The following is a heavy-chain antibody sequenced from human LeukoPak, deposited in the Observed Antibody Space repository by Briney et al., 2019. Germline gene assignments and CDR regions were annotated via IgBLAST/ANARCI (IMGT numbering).Heavy chain of an antibody. CDR3: AKDIQLST. D-gene: IGHD3-16*02. V-gene: IGHV3-23*01. Sequence: GGSLRLSCAASGFTFRDSAMTWVRHVPGKGLEWVSLISYSGGNAYYADSVKGRFTISRDNSENTLSLQMNSLRVEDTARYYCAKDIQLSTWGLGTMVTVSS. CDR2: ISYSGGNA. CDR1: GFTFRDSA. J-gene: IGHJ3*01.